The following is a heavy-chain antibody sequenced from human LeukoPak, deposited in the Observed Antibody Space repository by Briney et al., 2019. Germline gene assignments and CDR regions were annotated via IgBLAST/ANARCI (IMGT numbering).Heavy chain of an antibody. Sequence: GGSLRLSCAASGFTFSNYGMHWVRQAPGKGLEWVAAIWYDGSNKYYGDSVKGRFTISRDNSKNTLYLQMNSLRAEDTAVYYCVRENFGDYGDAFDIWGQGTMVTVSS. D-gene: IGHD4-17*01. CDR1: GFTFSNYG. J-gene: IGHJ3*02. CDR3: VRENFGDYGDAFDI. CDR2: IWYDGSNK. V-gene: IGHV3-33*01.